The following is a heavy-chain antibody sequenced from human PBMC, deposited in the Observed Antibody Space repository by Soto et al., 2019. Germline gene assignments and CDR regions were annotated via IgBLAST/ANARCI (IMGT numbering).Heavy chain of an antibody. CDR1: GFTFSSYG. CDR3: AKVGSSPGFYGMDV. D-gene: IGHD6-13*01. J-gene: IGHJ6*02. Sequence: ESGGGVVQPGRSLRLSCAASGFTFSSYGMHWVRQAPGKGLEWVAVISYDGSNKYYADSVKGRFTISRDNSKNTLYLQMNSLRAEDTAVYYCAKVGSSPGFYGMDVWGQGTTVTVSS. CDR2: ISYDGSNK. V-gene: IGHV3-30*18.